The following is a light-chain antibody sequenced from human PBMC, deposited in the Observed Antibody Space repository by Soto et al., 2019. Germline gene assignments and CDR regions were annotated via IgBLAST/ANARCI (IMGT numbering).Light chain of an antibody. CDR2: GAS. J-gene: IGKJ3*01. CDR3: QHYNDWPPPFT. V-gene: IGKV3D-15*01. CDR1: QSLNRN. Sequence: EILMTQSPATQSVSPGERATLSCRASQSLNRNLAWYQQKPGQAPRLIIYGASTRASGIPARFSGSGSGTEFTLTISSLQSEDFTLYYCQHYNDWPPPFTFGPGTKVDL.